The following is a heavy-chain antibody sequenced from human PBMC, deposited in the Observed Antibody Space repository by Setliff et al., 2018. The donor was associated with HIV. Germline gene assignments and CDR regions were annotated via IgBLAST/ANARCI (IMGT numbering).Heavy chain of an antibody. CDR3: ARGVILVRAVVAQSVYCYMHV. Sequence: SETLSLTCGVSGASFSGNCWVWLRQSPGKGLEWIGQINHRGSTNYNASLQSRLAISMDVSKNQFSLRLNSVTAADTSKYFCARGVILVRAVVAQSVYCYMHVWGTGTTVTVSS. J-gene: IGHJ6*03. CDR2: INHRGST. CDR1: GASFSGNC. V-gene: IGHV4-34*01. D-gene: IGHD3-10*01.